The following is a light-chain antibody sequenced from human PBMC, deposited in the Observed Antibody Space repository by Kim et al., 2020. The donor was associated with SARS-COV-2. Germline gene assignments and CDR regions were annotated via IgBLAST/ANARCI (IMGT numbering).Light chain of an antibody. V-gene: IGKV4-1*01. CDR3: QQYYSTLYT. CDR1: QIVLYSSNNKNY. CDR2: WAS. J-gene: IGKJ2*01. Sequence: DIVMTQSPDALAVSLGERATINCKSSQIVLYSSNNKNYLAWYQQKPGQPPKLLISWASTRESGVPDRFSGGGSGTDFTLTISSLQAEDAAVYYCQQYYSTLYTFGQGTKLEI.